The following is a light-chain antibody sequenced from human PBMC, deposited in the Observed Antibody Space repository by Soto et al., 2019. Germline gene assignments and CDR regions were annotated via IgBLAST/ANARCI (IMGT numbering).Light chain of an antibody. Sequence: EIVLTQSPATLSLSPGERATLSCGASQSVSSSYLAWYQQKPGLAPRLLIYDASSRAPGIPDRFSGSGSATDFTLTISRLEPEDVAVYYCQQYGSSPRTFGQGTKVEIK. CDR1: QSVSSSY. J-gene: IGKJ1*01. V-gene: IGKV3D-20*01. CDR2: DAS. CDR3: QQYGSSPRT.